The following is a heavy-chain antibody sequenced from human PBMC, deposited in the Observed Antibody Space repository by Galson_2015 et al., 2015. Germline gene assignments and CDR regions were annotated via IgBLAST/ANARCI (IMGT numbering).Heavy chain of an antibody. J-gene: IGHJ4*02. Sequence: SLRLSCAASGFIFSSNYMSWVRQAPGKGLEWVSVIYSGDSTDYADSVKGRFTISRDNSKNTLYLQMNSLRAEDTAVYYCARELYYGSGSYYQYYFDYWGQGTLVTVSS. CDR3: ARELYYGSGSYYQYYFDY. CDR2: IYSGDST. V-gene: IGHV3-53*01. D-gene: IGHD3-10*01. CDR1: GFIFSSNY.